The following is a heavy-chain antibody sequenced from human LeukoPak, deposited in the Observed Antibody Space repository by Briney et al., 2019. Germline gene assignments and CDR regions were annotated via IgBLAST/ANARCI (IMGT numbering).Heavy chain of an antibody. D-gene: IGHD3-22*01. Sequence: ASVKVSCKASGYTFTSYGITWLRQAPGQGLEWMGIINPSDDSTRYAQKFQGRVTMTKDTSTNTVYMHLSSLSSDDTAVYYCARAYYESSAYRHAVYFDYWGQGTLVTVSS. CDR1: GYTFTSYG. V-gene: IGHV1-46*01. CDR3: ARAYYESSAYRHAVYFDY. J-gene: IGHJ4*02. CDR2: INPSDDST.